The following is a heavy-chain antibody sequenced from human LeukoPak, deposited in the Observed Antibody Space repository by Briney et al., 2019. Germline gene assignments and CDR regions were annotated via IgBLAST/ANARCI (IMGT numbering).Heavy chain of an antibody. Sequence: GGSLRLSCAASGFTFSNAWMSWVRQAPGKGLEWVGRIKSKTDGGTTDYAAPVKGRFTISRDDSKNTLYLQMSSLKTEDTAVYYCTTDIVATGFDYWGQGTLVTVSS. J-gene: IGHJ4*02. D-gene: IGHD5-12*01. CDR2: IKSKTDGGTT. CDR3: TTDIVATGFDY. V-gene: IGHV3-15*01. CDR1: GFTFSNAW.